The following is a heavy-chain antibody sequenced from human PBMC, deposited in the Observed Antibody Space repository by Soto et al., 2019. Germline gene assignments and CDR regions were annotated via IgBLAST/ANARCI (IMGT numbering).Heavy chain of an antibody. D-gene: IGHD4-4*01. CDR2: TYYSSKWYN. V-gene: IGHV6-1*01. Sequence: QVQLQQSGPGLVKPSQTLSLTCAISXXXXXXXXXXXXXXXXXXXXXXXWLGRTYYSSKWYNDYAVSVKSRITINPDTSKNQXSLQLNSVTPEDXAXXYCARDLHSKYVWFDPWRQGTLVTVSS. CDR3: ARDLHSKYVWFDP. CDR1: XXXXXXXXXX. J-gene: IGHJ5*02.